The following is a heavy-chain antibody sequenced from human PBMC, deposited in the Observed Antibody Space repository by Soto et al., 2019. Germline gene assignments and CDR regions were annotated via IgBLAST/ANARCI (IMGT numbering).Heavy chain of an antibody. CDR2: ITSSSGTI. CDR3: ARGSGTFDY. D-gene: IGHD1-26*01. V-gene: IGHV3-48*01. Sequence: GGSLRLSCAASGFTFSSYSMNWVRQAPGKGLEWVSNITSSSGTIYYADSVKGRFTISRDNAKNSLFLQMNSLRAEDTAVYYCARGSGTFDYWGQGTLVTVSS. J-gene: IGHJ4*02. CDR1: GFTFSSYS.